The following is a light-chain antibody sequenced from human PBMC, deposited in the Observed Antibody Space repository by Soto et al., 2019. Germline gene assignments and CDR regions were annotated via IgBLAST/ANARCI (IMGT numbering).Light chain of an antibody. J-gene: IGLJ3*02. CDR1: SSDVGGNNY. CDR2: EVS. V-gene: IGLV2-14*01. CDR3: SSYTSSSTPLV. Sequence: QSALTQPASVSGSPGQSITISCTGTSSDVGGNNYVSWYQHHPGKAPKLMIYEVSTRPSGVSNRFSGSKSGNTASLTISGLQAEDEADYSCSSYTSSSTPLVFGGGTKLTVL.